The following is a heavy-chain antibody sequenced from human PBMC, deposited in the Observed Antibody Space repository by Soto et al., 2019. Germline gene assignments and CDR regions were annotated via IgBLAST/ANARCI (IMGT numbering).Heavy chain of an antibody. CDR1: GYTFTSYA. CDR2: INAGNGNT. Sequence: GASVKVSCKASGYTFTSYAMNWVRQAPGQRLEWMGWINAGNGNTKYSQKFQGRVTITRDTSASTAYMELSSLRSEDTAVYYCARCHTGSSPELTIGSATPYYFGYWGQGTLVTVSS. V-gene: IGHV1-3*01. D-gene: IGHD3-10*01. J-gene: IGHJ4*02. CDR3: ARCHTGSSPELTIGSATPYYFGY.